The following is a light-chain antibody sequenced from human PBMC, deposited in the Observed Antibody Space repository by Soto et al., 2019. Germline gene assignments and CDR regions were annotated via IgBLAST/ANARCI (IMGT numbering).Light chain of an antibody. J-gene: IGKJ2*01. CDR2: GAS. CDR3: QQYSNWPPAT. CDR1: QSISSN. V-gene: IGKV3-15*01. Sequence: EIVMTQFPATLSVSPGERATLSCRASQSISSNLAWYQQKPGQAPRLLIFGASTRATGIPARFSGGGSGTEFTLTISRLQSEDFAVYYCQQYSNWPPATFGQGTKLEIK.